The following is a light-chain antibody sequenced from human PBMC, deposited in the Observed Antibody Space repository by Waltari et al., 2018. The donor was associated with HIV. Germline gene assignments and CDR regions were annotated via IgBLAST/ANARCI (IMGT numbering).Light chain of an antibody. CDR2: EVS. J-gene: IGLJ2*01. Sequence: QSALTQPASVSGSPGQSITISCTETNSDVGSYNLVAWYQQYTDKAPKLLIYEVSKRPSGVSSRFSGSKSGNTASLTISELQAEDEAKYDCCSYANSGTAVLFGGGTRVTV. CDR1: NSDVGSYNL. V-gene: IGLV2-23*02. CDR3: CSYANSGTAVL.